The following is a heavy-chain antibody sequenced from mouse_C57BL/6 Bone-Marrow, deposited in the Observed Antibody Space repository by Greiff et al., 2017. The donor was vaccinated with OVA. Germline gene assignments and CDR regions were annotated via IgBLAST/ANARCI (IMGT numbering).Heavy chain of an antibody. Sequence: EVQVVESGGDLVKPGGSLKLSCAASGFTFSSYGMSWVRQTPDKRLEWVATISSGGSYTYYPDSVKGRFTISRDNAKNTLYLQMSSLKSEDTAMYYCARLHYSAYWGQGTLVTVSA. CDR2: ISSGGSYT. D-gene: IGHD1-1*02. V-gene: IGHV5-6*01. CDR1: GFTFSSYG. CDR3: ARLHYSAY. J-gene: IGHJ3*01.